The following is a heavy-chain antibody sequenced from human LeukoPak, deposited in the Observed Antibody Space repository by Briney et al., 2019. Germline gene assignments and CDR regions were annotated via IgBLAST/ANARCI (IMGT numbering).Heavy chain of an antibody. CDR1: GYSFTSYW. V-gene: IGHV5-51*01. CDR3: ARLYLPYTSAWYGSAFDI. CDR2: LYPGDSDT. Sequence: KGGESLKISCKSSGYSFTSYWIAWVRQMPGKGLEWMGILYPGDSDTRYSPSFQGQVTISADRSITTAYLQWSSLKASDTAMYYCARLYLPYTSAWYGSAFDIWGQGTMVTVSS. D-gene: IGHD6-13*01. J-gene: IGHJ3*02.